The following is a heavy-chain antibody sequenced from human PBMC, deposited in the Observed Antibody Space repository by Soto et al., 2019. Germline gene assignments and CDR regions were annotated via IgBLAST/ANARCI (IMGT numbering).Heavy chain of an antibody. Sequence: QVQLVESGGGVVQPGRSLRLSCAASGFTFSSYGMHWVRQAPGKGLEWVAVISYDGSNKYYADSVKGRFTISRDNSNSTLYLQMNSPRAEDTAVYYCAKAREGGGRDYWGQGTLVTVCS. J-gene: IGHJ4*02. CDR2: ISYDGSNK. CDR1: GFTFSSYG. D-gene: IGHD3-16*01. V-gene: IGHV3-30*18. CDR3: AKAREGGGRDY.